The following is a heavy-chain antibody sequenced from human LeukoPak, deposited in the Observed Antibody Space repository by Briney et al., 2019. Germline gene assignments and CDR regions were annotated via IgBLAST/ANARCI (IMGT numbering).Heavy chain of an antibody. Sequence: GGSLRLSCAASGFTFSSYWMHWVRQVPGKGLVWVSRINTDGSSTRYADSVKGRFTISRDNAKNTLYLQMNSLRAEDTAVYYCARDQVGSSSWQWGQGTLVTVSS. J-gene: IGHJ4*02. CDR2: INTDGSST. CDR1: GFTFSSYW. V-gene: IGHV3-74*01. CDR3: ARDQVGSSSWQ. D-gene: IGHD6-13*01.